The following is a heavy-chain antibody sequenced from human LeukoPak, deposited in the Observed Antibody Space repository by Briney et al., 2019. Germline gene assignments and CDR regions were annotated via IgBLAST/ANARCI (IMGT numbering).Heavy chain of an antibody. V-gene: IGHV3-33*01. CDR3: ARGWNPDAFDI. CDR1: GFTFSSYC. J-gene: IGHJ3*02. CDR2: IRHDESNK. Sequence: PGGSLRLSCAASGFTFSSYCMHWVRQAPGKGLEWVAVIRHDESNKNYADSVKGRIIISRDNSKNTVYVQIGSLRVEDTAKYYCARGWNPDAFDIWGQGTVVTVSS. D-gene: IGHD1-1*01.